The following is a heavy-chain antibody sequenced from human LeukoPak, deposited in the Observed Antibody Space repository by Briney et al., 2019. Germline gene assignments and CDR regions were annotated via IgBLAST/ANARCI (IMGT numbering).Heavy chain of an antibody. CDR1: GFTFSSYA. J-gene: IGHJ4*02. CDR3: ARGQQRNSPYFDY. V-gene: IGHV3-30*04. CDR2: ISYDGSNK. D-gene: IGHD6-13*01. Sequence: GGSLRLSCAASGFTFSSYAMHWVRQAPGKGLEWVAVISYDGSNKYYADSVKGRFTISRDNSKNTLYLQMNSLRAEDTAVYYCARGQQRNSPYFDYWGQGTLVTVSS.